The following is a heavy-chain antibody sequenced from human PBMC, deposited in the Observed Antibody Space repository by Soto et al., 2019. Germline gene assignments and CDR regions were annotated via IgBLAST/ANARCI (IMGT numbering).Heavy chain of an antibody. V-gene: IGHV3-23*01. J-gene: IGHJ4*02. D-gene: IGHD5-18*01. CDR2: INPSGGGT. Sequence: GSLRLSCAASGFTFGSYAMNWVRQAPGKGLEWVSSINPSGGGTYYADSVKGRFTISRDNSKNTLYLQMNSLRAEDSAAYYCAARRYSFGYDYWGQGALVTVSS. CDR3: AARRYSFGYDY. CDR1: GFTFGSYA.